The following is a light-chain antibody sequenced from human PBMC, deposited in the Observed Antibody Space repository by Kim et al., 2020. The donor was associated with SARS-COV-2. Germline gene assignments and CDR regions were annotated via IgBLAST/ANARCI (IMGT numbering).Light chain of an antibody. Sequence: QSALTQPASVSGSPGQSITISCTGTSSDVWGYNLVSWYQQHPGKAPKLMIYEGSKRPSGVSNRFSGSKSGNTASLTISGLQAEDEADYYCCSYAGSSTWVFGGGTQLTVL. CDR1: SSDVWGYNL. CDR2: EGS. CDR3: CSYAGSSTWV. V-gene: IGLV2-23*01. J-gene: IGLJ3*02.